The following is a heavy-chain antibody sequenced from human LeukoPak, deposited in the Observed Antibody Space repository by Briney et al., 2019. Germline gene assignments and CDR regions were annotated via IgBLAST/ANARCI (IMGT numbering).Heavy chain of an antibody. V-gene: IGHV3-23*01. CDR3: AKADNHYSNLRSGPDY. Sequence: GGSLRLSCAASGFTFSSCAMSWVRQAPGKGLEWVSAISGSGGSTYYADSVKGRFTISRDNSKNTLYLQMNSLRAEDTAVYYCAKADNHYSNLRSGPDYWGQGTLVTVSS. CDR2: ISGSGGST. J-gene: IGHJ4*02. CDR1: GFTFSSCA. D-gene: IGHD4-11*01.